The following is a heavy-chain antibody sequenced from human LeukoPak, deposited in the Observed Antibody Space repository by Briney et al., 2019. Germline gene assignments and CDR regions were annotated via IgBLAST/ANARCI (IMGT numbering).Heavy chain of an antibody. CDR3: ARQGSGWSFDY. V-gene: IGHV4-34*01. J-gene: IGHJ4*02. CDR2: INHSGST. CDR1: GGSFSGYY. Sequence: SETLSLTCAVYGGSFSGYYWSWIRQPPGKGLEWIGEINHSGSTNYNPSLKSQVTISVDTSKNQFSLKLSSVTAADTAVYYCARQGSGWSFDYWGQGTLVTVSS. D-gene: IGHD6-19*01.